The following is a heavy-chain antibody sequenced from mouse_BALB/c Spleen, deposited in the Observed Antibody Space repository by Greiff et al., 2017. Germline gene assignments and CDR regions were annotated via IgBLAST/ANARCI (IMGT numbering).Heavy chain of an antibody. CDR1: GYTFSSYW. CDR2: ILPGSGST. CDR3: ARPLEFTTRDAMDY. J-gene: IGHJ4*01. Sequence: QVQLKESGAELMKPGASVKISCKATGYTFSSYWIEWVKQRPGHGLEWIGEILPGSGSTNYNEKFKGKATFTADTSSNTAYMQLSSQTSEDSAVYYCARPLEFTTRDAMDYWGQGTSVTVSS. D-gene: IGHD1-1*01. V-gene: IGHV1-9*01.